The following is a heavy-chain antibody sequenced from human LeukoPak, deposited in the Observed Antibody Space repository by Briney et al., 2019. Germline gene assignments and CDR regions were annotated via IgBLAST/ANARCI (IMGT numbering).Heavy chain of an antibody. J-gene: IGHJ4*02. CDR3: ARGGITGTTPLGY. V-gene: IGHV1-2*02. Sequence: ASVKVSCKASGYTFTGYYMHWVRQAPGQGLEWMGWINPNSGGTNYAQKFYGRVTMTRDTSISTAYMELSRQKSDDPAVYYCARGGITGTTPLGYWGQGTLVTVSS. CDR1: GYTFTGYY. CDR2: INPNSGGT. D-gene: IGHD1-7*01.